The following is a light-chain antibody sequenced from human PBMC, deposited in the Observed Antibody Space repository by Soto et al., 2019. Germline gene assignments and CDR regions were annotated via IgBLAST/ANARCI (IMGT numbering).Light chain of an antibody. CDR1: SSNIGSNY. J-gene: IGLJ3*02. V-gene: IGLV1-47*01. CDR2: RNN. CDR3: SAYTARSTLV. Sequence: QSVLTQPPSASGTPGQRVTISCSGSSSNIGSNYVYWYHQLPGTAPKLVIYRNNQRPSGVPDRISGSKSGTSASLAISGLRSEDEADYYCSAYTARSTLVFGGGTKLTVL.